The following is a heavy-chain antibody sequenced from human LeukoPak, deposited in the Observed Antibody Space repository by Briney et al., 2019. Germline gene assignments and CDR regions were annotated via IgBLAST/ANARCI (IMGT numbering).Heavy chain of an antibody. CDR3: ARNPGIAAAGTTLDYYYYMDV. V-gene: IGHV4-38-2*02. D-gene: IGHD6-13*01. J-gene: IGHJ6*03. CDR1: GGSISSGYY. Sequence: TSETLSLTCTVSGGSISSGYYWGWIRQPPGKGLEWIGSIYHSGSTYYNPSLKSRVTISVDTSKNQFSLKLSSVTAADTAVYYCARNPGIAAAGTTLDYYYYMDVWGKGTTVTVSS. CDR2: IYHSGST.